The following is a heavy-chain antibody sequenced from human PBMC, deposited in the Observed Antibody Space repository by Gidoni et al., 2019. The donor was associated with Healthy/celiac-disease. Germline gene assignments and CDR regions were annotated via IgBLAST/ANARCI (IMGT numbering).Heavy chain of an antibody. CDR2: IYWNDDK. D-gene: IGHD2-2*01. CDR3: GTVVPAAYFDY. Sequence: QITLKESGPTLVKPTQTLTLTCTFSGFSLSTSGVGVGWIRQPPGKALEWLALIYWNDDKRYSPSLQSRLTITKDTSKNQVVLTMTNMDPVDTATYYCGTVVPAAYFDYWGQGTLVTVSX. J-gene: IGHJ4*02. CDR1: GFSLSTSGVG. V-gene: IGHV2-5*01.